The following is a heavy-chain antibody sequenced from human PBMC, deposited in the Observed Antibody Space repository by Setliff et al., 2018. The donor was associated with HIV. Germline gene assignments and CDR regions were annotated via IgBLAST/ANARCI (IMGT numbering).Heavy chain of an antibody. CDR1: GGSISSYY. CDR2: IYHTGST. CDR3: ARHRGAFRLDY. J-gene: IGHJ4*02. Sequence: SETLSLTCTVSGGSISSYYWSWIRQPAGKGLEWIGSIYHTGSTYYKPSLKSRVTISVDTSKNQFSLRLSSVAAGDTAVYYCARHRGAFRLDYWGQGTLVTVSS. D-gene: IGHD3-16*01. V-gene: IGHV4-59*05.